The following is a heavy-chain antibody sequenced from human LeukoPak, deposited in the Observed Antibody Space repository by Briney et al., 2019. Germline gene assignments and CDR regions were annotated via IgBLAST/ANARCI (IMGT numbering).Heavy chain of an antibody. CDR2: VIPILGIA. CDR3: ARTKNWDIVVVPAAISDY. CDR1: GYTFTSYG. Sequence: SVKVSCKASGYTFTSYGISWVRQAPGQGLEWMGRVIPILGIANYAQKFQGRVTITADKSTSTAYMELSSLRSEDTAVYYCARTKNWDIVVVPAAISDYWGQGTLVTVSS. D-gene: IGHD2-2*02. J-gene: IGHJ4*02. V-gene: IGHV1-69*04.